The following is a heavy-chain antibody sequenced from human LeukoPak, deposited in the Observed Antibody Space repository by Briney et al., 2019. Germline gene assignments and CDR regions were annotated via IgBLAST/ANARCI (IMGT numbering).Heavy chain of an antibody. CDR3: ASREYTSSSGYY. CDR1: GYTFTDYY. J-gene: IGHJ4*02. Sequence: ASVKVSCKASGYTFTDYYLHWVRQAPGQGLEWMGRINPNNGGTNYAQKFQGRVTMTRDTSLSTAYMELSRLRSDDTAVYYCASREYTSSSGYYWGQGTLVTVSS. D-gene: IGHD6-6*01. CDR2: INPNNGGT. V-gene: IGHV1-2*06.